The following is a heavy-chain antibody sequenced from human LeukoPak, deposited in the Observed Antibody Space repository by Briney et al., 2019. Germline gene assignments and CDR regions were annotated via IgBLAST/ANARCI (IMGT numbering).Heavy chain of an antibody. CDR1: GGSISSGGYY. D-gene: IGHD5-12*01. J-gene: IGHJ6*02. Sequence: SQTLSLTCTVSGGSISSGGYYWSWIRQHPGKGLEWIGYIYYSGSTYYNPSLKSRVTMSVDTSKNQFSLKLSSVTAADTAVYYCASYPTRLGYYGMDVWGQGTTVTVSS. CDR2: IYYSGST. V-gene: IGHV4-31*03. CDR3: ASYPTRLGYYGMDV.